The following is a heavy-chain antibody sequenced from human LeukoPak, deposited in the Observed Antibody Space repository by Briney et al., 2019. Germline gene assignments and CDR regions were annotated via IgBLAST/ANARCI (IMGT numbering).Heavy chain of an antibody. CDR3: ARGLSSTSSARFDP. CDR2: INHSGST. D-gene: IGHD2-2*01. CDR1: GGSFSGYY. Sequence: SETLSLTCAVYGGSFSGYYWSWIRQPPGKGLGWIGEINHSGSTNYNPSLKSRVTISVDTSKNQFSLKLSSVTAADTAVYYCARGLSSTSSARFDPWGQGTLVTVSS. V-gene: IGHV4-34*01. J-gene: IGHJ5*02.